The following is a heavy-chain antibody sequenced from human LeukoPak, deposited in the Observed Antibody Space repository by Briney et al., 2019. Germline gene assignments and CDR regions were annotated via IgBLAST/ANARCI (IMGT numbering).Heavy chain of an antibody. D-gene: IGHD5-12*01. CDR1: GGSVRSYS. CDR2: VHYSGTT. CDR3: ARHGGETLVATILHAFDI. V-gene: IGHV4-59*08. Sequence: SETLSLTCSVSGGSVRSYSWSWIRQPPGKGVERIGYVHYSGTTNYKLSLQSRVIISVETTKNQFSLKLSSVTAADTAVYYCARHGGETLVATILHAFDIWGQGTMVTVSS. J-gene: IGHJ3*02.